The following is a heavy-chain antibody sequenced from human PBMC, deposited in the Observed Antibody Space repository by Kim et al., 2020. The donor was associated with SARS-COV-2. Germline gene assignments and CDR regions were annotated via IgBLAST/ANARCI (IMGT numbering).Heavy chain of an antibody. D-gene: IGHD3-10*01. CDR1: GESISGFY. CDR3: ARGRSSGTYYNSRAYYFDY. V-gene: IGHV4-34*01. CDR2: ISPGGST. J-gene: IGHJ4*02. Sequence: SETLSLTCDDNGESISGFYWTWIRQPPGEGLEWIGEISPGGSTNYNPSLKSRVTISVDTSNNHFSLKLTSVTAADTAVYYCARGRSSGTYYNSRAYYFDYWGQGTLVTVSS.